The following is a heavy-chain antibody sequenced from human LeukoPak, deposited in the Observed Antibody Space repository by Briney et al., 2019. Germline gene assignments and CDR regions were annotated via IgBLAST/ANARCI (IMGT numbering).Heavy chain of an antibody. J-gene: IGHJ4*02. CDR1: GFTFSSYS. D-gene: IGHD3-3*01. V-gene: IGHV3-21*01. CDR3: ARGHFGVVLDY. Sequence: GGSLRLSCAGSGFTFSSYSMSWVRQPPGKGLEWVASIRGDSSETRHAGSVMGRFTIFRYNTKTSLFLQMNALRTDDTSVYYCARGHFGVVLDYWGQGILVTVSS. CDR2: IRGDSSET.